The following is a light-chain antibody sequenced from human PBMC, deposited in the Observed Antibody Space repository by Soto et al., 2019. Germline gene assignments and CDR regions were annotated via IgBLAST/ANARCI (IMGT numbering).Light chain of an antibody. V-gene: IGLV4-60*02. Sequence: QSVLTQSSSASASLGSSVKLTCTLSSGHSGYIIAWHQQQPGKAPRYLMKLEGSGSYNKGSGVPGRFSGSTSGADRYLTISNLQLEDEADYYCETWDSNTRVFGTGTKLTVL. J-gene: IGLJ1*01. CDR3: ETWDSNTRV. CDR2: LEGSGSY. CDR1: SGHSGYI.